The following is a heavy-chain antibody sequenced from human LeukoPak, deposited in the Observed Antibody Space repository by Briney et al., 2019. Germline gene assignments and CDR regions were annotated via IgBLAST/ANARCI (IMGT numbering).Heavy chain of an antibody. CDR3: ARDHYGDYGWFDP. Sequence: SQILSLTCTVSGGSISSGGYYWSWIRQPPGKGLEWIGYIYYSGSTYYNPSLKSRVTISVDTSKNQFSLKLSSVTAADTAVYYCARDHYGDYGWFDPWGQGTLVTVSS. D-gene: IGHD4-17*01. J-gene: IGHJ5*02. CDR1: GGSISSGGYY. CDR2: IYYSGST. V-gene: IGHV4-31*03.